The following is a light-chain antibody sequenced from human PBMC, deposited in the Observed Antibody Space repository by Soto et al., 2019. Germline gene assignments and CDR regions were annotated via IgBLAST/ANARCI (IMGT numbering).Light chain of an antibody. CDR3: SSYAGINNLGV. V-gene: IGLV2-8*01. Sequence: QSALTQPPSASGSPGQSVTISCTGTSSDVGGYNYVSWYQQHPGRAPKLMIYEVSQRPSGVPDRFSGSKSGNTASLTVSGLQAEDEADYYCSSYAGINNLGVFGTGTKVTVL. CDR2: EVS. J-gene: IGLJ1*01. CDR1: SSDVGGYNY.